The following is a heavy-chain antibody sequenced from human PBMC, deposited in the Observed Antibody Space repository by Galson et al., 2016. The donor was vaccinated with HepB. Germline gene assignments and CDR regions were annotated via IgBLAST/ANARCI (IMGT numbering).Heavy chain of an antibody. D-gene: IGHD2-15*01. Sequence: SLRLSCAASGFTFSTYAMTWVRQAPGQGLEWVSVITDSGDDTHHADSVKGRFIMSRDNSKNTVYIQMNNLRDEDTAIYYCARGTKRFCSCSNCCPLDHWGQGTLVTVSS. V-gene: IGHV3-23*01. CDR3: ARGTKRFCSCSNCCPLDH. CDR1: GFTFSTYA. CDR2: ITDSGDDT. J-gene: IGHJ4*02.